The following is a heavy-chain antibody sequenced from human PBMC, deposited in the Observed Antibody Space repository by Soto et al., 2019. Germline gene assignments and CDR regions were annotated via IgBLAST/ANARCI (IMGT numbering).Heavy chain of an antibody. V-gene: IGHV4-59*11. D-gene: IGHD3-22*01. Sequence: PSETLSLTCTVSCDYLRTLCCGLRRQSPRKEPKWIGYVYYTGSTNYNPSLKSRVSISDYRSKNQFSLKLTSANAAYTAVYCCTTGRTVSNYSDDSSEYVSSFDYWGQGTLVTVSS. CDR1: CDYLRTLC. CDR3: TTGRTVSNYSDDSSEYVSSFDY. CDR2: VYYTGST. J-gene: IGHJ4*02.